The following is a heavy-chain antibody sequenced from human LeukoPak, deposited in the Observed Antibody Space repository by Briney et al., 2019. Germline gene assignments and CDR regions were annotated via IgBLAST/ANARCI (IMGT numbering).Heavy chain of an antibody. CDR3: ARGDLPDY. CDR2: IWYDGSNK. CDR1: GFTFSSYG. Sequence: PGRSLRLSCAASGFTFSSYGMHWVRQAPGKGLEWVAVIWYDGSNKYYADSVKGRFTISRDNAKNSLYLQMNSLRAEDTAVYYCARGDLPDYWGQGTLVTVSS. V-gene: IGHV3-33*01. J-gene: IGHJ4*02.